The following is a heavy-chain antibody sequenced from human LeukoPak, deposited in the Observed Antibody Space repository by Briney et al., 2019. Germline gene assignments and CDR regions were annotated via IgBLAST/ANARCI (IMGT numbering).Heavy chain of an antibody. V-gene: IGHV4-38-2*01. D-gene: IGHD6-19*01. CDR2: MLHSGST. Sequence: PSETLSLTCAVSGYSISSDYYWGWIRQSPGKGLEWIGTMLHSGSTYYNPSLMSRVTISVDKSKNQFSLKLNSVTAADTAVYFCARRGSAGWYADFWGQGTLVTVSS. CDR1: GYSISSDYY. J-gene: IGHJ4*02. CDR3: ARRGSAGWYADF.